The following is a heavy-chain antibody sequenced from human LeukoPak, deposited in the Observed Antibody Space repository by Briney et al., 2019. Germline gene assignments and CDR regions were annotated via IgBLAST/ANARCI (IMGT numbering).Heavy chain of an antibody. V-gene: IGHV3-43D*03. CDR2: ISWDGGST. CDR1: GFTVSSNY. D-gene: IGHD5/OR15-5a*01. J-gene: IGHJ4*02. Sequence: GGSLRLSCAASGFTVSSNYMSWVRQAPGKGLEWVSLISWDGGSTYYADSVKGRFTISRDNSKNSLYLQMNSLRVEDSAIYYCASRKEYTVSSVYYWGRGILVTVSS. CDR3: ASRKEYTVSSVYY.